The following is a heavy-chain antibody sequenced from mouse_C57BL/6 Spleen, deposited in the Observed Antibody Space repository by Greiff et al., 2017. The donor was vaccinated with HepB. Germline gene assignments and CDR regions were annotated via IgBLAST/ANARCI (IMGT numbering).Heavy chain of an antibody. D-gene: IGHD1-3*01. CDR1: GYTFTDYY. J-gene: IGHJ4*01. Sequence: VQLQQSGPELVKPGASVKISCKASGYTFTDYYMNWVKQSHGKSLEWIGDINPNNGGTSYNQKFKGKATLTVDKSSSTAYMELRSLTSEDSAVYYCARLSKASMDYWGQGTSVTVSS. V-gene: IGHV1-26*01. CDR2: INPNNGGT. CDR3: ARLSKASMDY.